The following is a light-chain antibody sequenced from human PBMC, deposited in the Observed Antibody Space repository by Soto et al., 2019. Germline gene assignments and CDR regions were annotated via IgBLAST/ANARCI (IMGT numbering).Light chain of an antibody. Sequence: DIVLPQSPLSLPVTPGEPASISCSSSQSLLQSNGYNYLDWYLQKPGQSPQLLIFFGSYRAPGVPDMFSVSGSGTDSTLKIRSVEAEDVGIYYCMQSQQTPPTFGQGTRVEIK. CDR1: QSLLQSNGYNY. CDR2: FGS. J-gene: IGKJ1*01. V-gene: IGKV2-28*01. CDR3: MQSQQTPPT.